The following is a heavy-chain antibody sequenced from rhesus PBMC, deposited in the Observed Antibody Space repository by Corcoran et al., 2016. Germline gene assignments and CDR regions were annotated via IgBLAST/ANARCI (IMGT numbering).Heavy chain of an antibody. J-gene: IGHJ5-2*01. D-gene: IGHD4-29*01. Sequence: EVQLVETGGGLVQPGGSLRLSCAASGLTFSTYGMRWVRQAPGKGLEWVSGISYTGCSTYYADSMKGRFTISRDNSRNTLSLQMNSLRAEDTAVYYCAKALYGSSLNSLDVWGQGVLVTVSS. CDR1: GLTFSTYG. V-gene: IGHV3S5*01. CDR2: ISYTGCST. CDR3: AKALYGSSLNSLDV.